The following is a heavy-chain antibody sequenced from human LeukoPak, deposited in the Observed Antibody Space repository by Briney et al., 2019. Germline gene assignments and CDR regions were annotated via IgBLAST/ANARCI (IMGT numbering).Heavy chain of an antibody. CDR1: GFTFSSYA. Sequence: GGSLRLSCAASGFTFSSYAMSWVRQAPGKGLEWVSAISGGGGSTYYADSVKGRFTISRDNSKNTLYLQMNSLRAEDTAVYYCAKREPEAIQLWLRDNWFDPWGQGTLVTVSS. CDR3: AKREPEAIQLWLRDNWFDP. J-gene: IGHJ5*02. V-gene: IGHV3-23*01. D-gene: IGHD5-18*01. CDR2: ISGGGGST.